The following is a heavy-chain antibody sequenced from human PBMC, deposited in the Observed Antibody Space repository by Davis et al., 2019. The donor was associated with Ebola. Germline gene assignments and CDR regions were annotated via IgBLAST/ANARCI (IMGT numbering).Heavy chain of an antibody. CDR1: GYTFTSYG. D-gene: IGHD1-1*01. Sequence: ASVKVSCKASGYTFTSYGINWVRQAPGQGLEWMGWISAYNGNTNYAQKLQGRVTMTTDTSTSTAYMEVGSLRSDDTAVYYCARAQFPTTSDHWGQGTLVTVSS. V-gene: IGHV1-18*01. CDR2: ISAYNGNT. J-gene: IGHJ4*02. CDR3: ARAQFPTTSDH.